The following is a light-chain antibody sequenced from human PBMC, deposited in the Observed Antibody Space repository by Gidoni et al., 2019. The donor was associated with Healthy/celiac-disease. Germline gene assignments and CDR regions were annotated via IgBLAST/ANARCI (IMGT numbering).Light chain of an antibody. Sequence: EIVLTQSPATLSLSPGERATRSCRARQSVSSYLAWYQQKPGQAHRLIIYDAYNRATGIPARFSGSGSGTDFTLTISSLEPEDFAVYYCQQRSNWPPWTFGQXTKVEIK. CDR1: QSVSSY. CDR3: QQRSNWPPWT. J-gene: IGKJ1*01. CDR2: DAY. V-gene: IGKV3-11*01.